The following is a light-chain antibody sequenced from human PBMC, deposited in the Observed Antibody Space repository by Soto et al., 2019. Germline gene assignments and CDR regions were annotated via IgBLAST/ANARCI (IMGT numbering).Light chain of an antibody. CDR3: CSYAGRSNYV. CDR1: SSDVGSYNL. CDR2: EGN. J-gene: IGLJ1*01. Sequence: QSALTQPASVSGSPGQSITISCTGTSSDVGSYNLVSWYQQLPGKAPKLMIYEGNKRPSGVSNRFSGSKSGNTASLTISGLQAADEADYYCCSYAGRSNYVFGTGTKLTVL. V-gene: IGLV2-23*01.